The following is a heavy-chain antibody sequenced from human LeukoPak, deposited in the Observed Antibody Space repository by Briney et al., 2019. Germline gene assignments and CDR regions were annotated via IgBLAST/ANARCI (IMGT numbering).Heavy chain of an antibody. J-gene: IGHJ4*02. Sequence: SETLSLTCTVSGGSISSYYWSWIRQPPGKGLEWIGYIYYTGSTNYNPSLKSRVTISVDTSKNQFSLKLSSVTAADTAVYYCARQQLSQLYYFDNWGQGTLVTVSS. V-gene: IGHV4-59*01. CDR2: IYYTGST. CDR1: GGSISSYY. CDR3: ARQQLSQLYYFDN. D-gene: IGHD6-13*01.